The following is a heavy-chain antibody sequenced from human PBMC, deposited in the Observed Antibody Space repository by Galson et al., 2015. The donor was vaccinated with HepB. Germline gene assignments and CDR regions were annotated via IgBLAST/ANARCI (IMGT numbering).Heavy chain of an antibody. D-gene: IGHD6-6*01. V-gene: IGHV3-33*01. Sequence: SLRLSCAASGFTFSSYGMHWVRQAPGKGLEWVAVIWYDGSNKYYADSVKGRFTIFRDNSKNTLYLQMNSLRAEDTAVYYCARDRARIAARPWWFDPWGQGTLVTVSS. CDR3: ARDRARIAARPWWFDP. CDR2: IWYDGSNK. CDR1: GFTFSSYG. J-gene: IGHJ5*02.